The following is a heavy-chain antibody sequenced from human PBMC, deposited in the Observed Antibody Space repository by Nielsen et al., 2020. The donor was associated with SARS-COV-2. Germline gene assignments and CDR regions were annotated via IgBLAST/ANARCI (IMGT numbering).Heavy chain of an antibody. CDR2: ISYDGSIK. CDR1: GFTFNNYP. D-gene: IGHD3-3*01. CDR3: ARARGVFHFLDSLSNFEF. J-gene: IGHJ4*02. Sequence: SLKISCAASGFTFNNYPMHWVRQAPGKGLQWVSFISYDGSIKYYADSLRGRFTVSRDYTKNTLYLQMDSLRAEDSAMYFCARARGVFHFLDSLSNFEFWGQGTLVTVSS. V-gene: IGHV3-30*04.